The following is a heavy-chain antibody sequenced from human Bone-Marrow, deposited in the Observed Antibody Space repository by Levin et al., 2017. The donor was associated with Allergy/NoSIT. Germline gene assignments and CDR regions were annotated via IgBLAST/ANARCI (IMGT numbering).Heavy chain of an antibody. J-gene: IGHJ6*02. CDR3: ARDRKGGWTTEYGMDV. V-gene: IGHV3-66*01. CDR2: LYSGGST. CDR1: GITVSSNY. Sequence: QAGGSLRLSCAGSGITVSSNYMNWVRQAPGKGLEWVSVLYSGGSTYYAESVKGRFTISRDNTKNTLYLQMNSLRAEDTAVYYCARDRKGGWTTEYGMDVWGQGTTVTVSS. D-gene: IGHD1-1*01.